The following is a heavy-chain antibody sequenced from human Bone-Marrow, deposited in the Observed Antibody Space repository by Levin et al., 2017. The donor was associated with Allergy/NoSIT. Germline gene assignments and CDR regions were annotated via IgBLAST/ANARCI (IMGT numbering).Heavy chain of an antibody. D-gene: IGHD6-13*01. V-gene: IGHV3-30*18. CDR2: ISYDGSNK. CDR3: AKDPRGSSWYDY. Sequence: GGSLRLSCAASGFTFSSYGMHWVRQAPGKGLEWVAVISYDGSNKYYADSVKGRFTISRDNSKNTLYLQMNSLRAEDTAVYYCAKDPRGSSWYDYWGQGTLVTVSS. J-gene: IGHJ4*02. CDR1: GFTFSSYG.